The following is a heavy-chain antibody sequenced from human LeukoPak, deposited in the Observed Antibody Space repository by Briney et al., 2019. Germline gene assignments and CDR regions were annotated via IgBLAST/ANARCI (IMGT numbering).Heavy chain of an antibody. CDR1: GFTFTSLP. CDR2: SSTHGSDE. Sequence: PRKSLRLSCAASGFTFTSLPLHWVRQAPGKGLEWVAVSSTHGSDEYYADSVKGRFTVFSDNSKKTVYLQMDSLRAEDTAVYHCAMDYYDSNGYSRGWDYWGQGTLVTVSS. V-gene: IGHV3-30*04. J-gene: IGHJ4*02. D-gene: IGHD3-22*01. CDR3: AMDYYDSNGYSRGWDY.